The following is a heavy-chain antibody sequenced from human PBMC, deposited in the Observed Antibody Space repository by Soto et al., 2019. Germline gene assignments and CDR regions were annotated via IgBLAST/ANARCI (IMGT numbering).Heavy chain of an antibody. Sequence: LRLSCAASGFTFSSYHMNWVRQAPGKGLEWVSSITSSGVYYRDSVKGRFTISGDNAKNSLYLQMNSLRAEDTAVYYCARDPSGSGPDFDYWGQGILVTVSS. D-gene: IGHD3-10*01. CDR2: ITSSGV. V-gene: IGHV3-21*01. CDR1: GFTFSSYH. CDR3: ARDPSGSGPDFDY. J-gene: IGHJ4*02.